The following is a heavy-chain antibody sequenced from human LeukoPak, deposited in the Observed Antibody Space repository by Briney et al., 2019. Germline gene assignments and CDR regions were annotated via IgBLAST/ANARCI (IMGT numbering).Heavy chain of an antibody. Sequence: GGSLRLSCAASGFTFSSYAMSWVRQAPGKGLEWVSYISSSGSTIYYADSVKGRFTISRDNAKNSLYLQMNSLRAEDTAVYYCARDNLGYCSSTSCYFDYWGQGTLVTVSS. V-gene: IGHV3-48*04. J-gene: IGHJ4*02. CDR1: GFTFSSYA. D-gene: IGHD2-2*01. CDR3: ARDNLGYCSSTSCYFDY. CDR2: ISSSGSTI.